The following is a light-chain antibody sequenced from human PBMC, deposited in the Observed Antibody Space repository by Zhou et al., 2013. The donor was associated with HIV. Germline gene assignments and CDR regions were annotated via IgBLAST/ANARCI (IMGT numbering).Light chain of an antibody. CDR3: QHSSGLYT. CDR2: DAS. CDR1: QSVGTY. V-gene: IGKV3-11*01. J-gene: IGKJ2*01. Sequence: EIVLTQSPATLSLSPGESATLSCRASQSVGTYLAWYQQKPGQAPRLLIYDASNRATGIPARFSGSGSGTDFTLSIARLEPEDFAIYYCQHSSGLYTFGQGTKLEIK.